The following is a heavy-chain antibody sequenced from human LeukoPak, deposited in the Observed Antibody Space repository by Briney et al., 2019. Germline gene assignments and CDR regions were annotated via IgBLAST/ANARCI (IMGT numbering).Heavy chain of an antibody. J-gene: IGHJ4*02. D-gene: IGHD3-10*01. CDR3: ARLMYYGSGTTKNRPIDY. Sequence: PGGSLRLSCAASGFTFSSSWMSGVRQAPGKGLEWIGSIYYSGSTYYNPSLKSRVTISVDTSKNQFSLKLSSVTAADTAVYYCARLMYYGSGTTKNRPIDYWGQGTLVTVSS. CDR2: IYYSGST. V-gene: IGHV4-39*01. CDR1: GFTFSSSW.